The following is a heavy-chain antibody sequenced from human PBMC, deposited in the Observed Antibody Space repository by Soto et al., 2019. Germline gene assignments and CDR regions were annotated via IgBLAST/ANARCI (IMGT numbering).Heavy chain of an antibody. CDR3: ARGPVVIAAAGKRDFQH. Sequence: SEPLSLTCAGYGGSFSGYYWSWIRQPPGKGLEWIGEINHSGSTNYNPSLKRRVTISVDTSKNQFSLKLSSVTAADTAVYYCARGPVVIAAAGKRDFQHWRQGTLVTV. CDR2: INHSGST. D-gene: IGHD6-13*01. J-gene: IGHJ1*01. V-gene: IGHV4-34*01. CDR1: GGSFSGYY.